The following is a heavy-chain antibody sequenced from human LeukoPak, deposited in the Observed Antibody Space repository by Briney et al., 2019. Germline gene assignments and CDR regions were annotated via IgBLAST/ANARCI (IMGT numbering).Heavy chain of an antibody. J-gene: IGHJ5*02. D-gene: IGHD3-10*01. CDR3: ARSGSYYNPWFDP. Sequence: GGSLRLSCAGSGFTFSGYSMTWVRQAPGKGLEWVSSISSSSSYIYYADSVKGRFTVSRDNAKNSLYLQMNSLRAEDTAVYYCARSGSYYNPWFDPWGQGTLVTVSS. CDR2: ISSSSSYI. V-gene: IGHV3-21*04. CDR1: GFTFSGYS.